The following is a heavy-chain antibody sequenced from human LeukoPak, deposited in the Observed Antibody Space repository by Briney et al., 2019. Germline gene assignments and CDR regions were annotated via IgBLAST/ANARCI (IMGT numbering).Heavy chain of an antibody. CDR3: ATCRITMIVVVEAFDI. D-gene: IGHD3-22*01. CDR1: GYTFTELS. Sequence: ASVKVSCKVSGYTFTELSMHWVRQAPGKGLEWMGGFDPEDGETIYAQKFQGRVTMTEDTSTDTAYMELSSLRSEDTAVYYCATCRITMIVVVEAFDIWGQGTMVTVSS. V-gene: IGHV1-24*01. CDR2: FDPEDGET. J-gene: IGHJ3*02.